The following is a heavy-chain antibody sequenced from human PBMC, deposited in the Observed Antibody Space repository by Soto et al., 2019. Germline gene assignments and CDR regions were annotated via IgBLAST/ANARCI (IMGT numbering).Heavy chain of an antibody. CDR2: ISSSGINT. J-gene: IGHJ4*02. D-gene: IGHD3-10*01. V-gene: IGHV3-74*01. CDR1: GFTFSSYW. Sequence: PGGSLRLSCAASGFTFSSYWMHWVRQAPGKGLVWVSRISSSGINTDYADSVKDRFTISRDNAKNTLYLQMNNLRVEDTAVYYCARVSGAAANYWGQGTLVTVSS. CDR3: ARVSGAAANY.